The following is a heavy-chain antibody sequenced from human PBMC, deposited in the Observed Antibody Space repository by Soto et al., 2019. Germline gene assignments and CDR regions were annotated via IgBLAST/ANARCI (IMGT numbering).Heavy chain of an antibody. Sequence: SETLSLTCTVSGGSISSSSYYWCWIRQPPGKGLEGIGSIYYSGSTYHNPSLKSRVTISVDTSKNQFSLKLSSVTAADTALYYCARLVFYCSRPSCNGYYYYGLDVWGRGTTVTVSS. CDR3: ARLVFYCSRPSCNGYYYYGLDV. CDR2: IYYSGST. V-gene: IGHV4-39*01. J-gene: IGHJ6*02. CDR1: GGSISSSSYY. D-gene: IGHD2-2*01.